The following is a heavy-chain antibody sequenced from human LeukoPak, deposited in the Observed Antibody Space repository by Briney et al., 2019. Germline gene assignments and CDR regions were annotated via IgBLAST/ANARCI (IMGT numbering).Heavy chain of an antibody. CDR2: IYSGGST. V-gene: IGHV3-66*01. CDR1: GFTVSSNY. J-gene: IGHJ5*02. D-gene: IGHD3-22*01. Sequence: PGGSLRLSCAASGFTVSSNYMSWVRQAPGKGLEWVSVIYSGGSTYYADSVKGRFTISRDNSKNTLYLQMNSLRAEDTAVYYCARDRSLLNYYDSSGYDPWGQGTLVTVSS. CDR3: ARDRSLLNYYDSSGYDP.